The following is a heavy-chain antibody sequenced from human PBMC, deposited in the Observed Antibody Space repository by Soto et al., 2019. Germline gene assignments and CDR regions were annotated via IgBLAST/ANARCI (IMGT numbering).Heavy chain of an antibody. D-gene: IGHD3-22*01. Sequence: GGSLRLSCAASGFTFSNAWINWVRQAPGKGLEWAGRIKSKTDGGTTDYAAPVKGRFAISRDDSNNMVYLQMNSLNIEDTAVYYCTTDSYSTIIIVRFDYWGHGTLVTVSS. CDR1: GFTFSNAW. CDR2: IKSKTDGGTT. CDR3: TTDSYSTIIIVRFDY. J-gene: IGHJ4*01. V-gene: IGHV3-15*07.